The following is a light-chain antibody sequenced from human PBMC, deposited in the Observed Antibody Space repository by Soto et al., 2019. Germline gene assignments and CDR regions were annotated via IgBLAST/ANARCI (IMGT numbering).Light chain of an antibody. CDR3: QQSYSTPIT. CDR2: AAS. Sequence: DIQMTQSPSSVSASVGDRVTITCQASQDISNHLNWYQQKPGKAPKLLIYAASSLQSGVPSRFSGSGSGTDFTLTISSLQPEDFATYYCQQSYSTPITFGQGTRLEI. V-gene: IGKV1-39*01. CDR1: QDISNH. J-gene: IGKJ5*01.